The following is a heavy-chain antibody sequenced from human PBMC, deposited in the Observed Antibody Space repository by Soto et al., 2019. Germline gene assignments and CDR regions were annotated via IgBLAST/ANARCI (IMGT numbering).Heavy chain of an antibody. V-gene: IGHV3-23*01. D-gene: IGHD3-22*01. Sequence: EVQLLESGGGLVQPGGSLRLSCAASGFTFSSYAMSWVRQAPGKGLEWVSAISGSGGSTYYADSVKGRFTISRDNSKNTLYLQMNSLSAEDPAVYYCAKDLYDSSGAGGVFDYWGQGTLVTVSS. J-gene: IGHJ4*02. CDR2: ISGSGGST. CDR3: AKDLYDSSGAGGVFDY. CDR1: GFTFSSYA.